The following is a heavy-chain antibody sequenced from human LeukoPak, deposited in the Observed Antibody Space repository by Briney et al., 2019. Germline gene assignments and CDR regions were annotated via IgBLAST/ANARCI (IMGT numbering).Heavy chain of an antibody. J-gene: IGHJ4*02. CDR1: GGSFSGYY. D-gene: IGHD6-13*01. Sequence: SETLSLTCAAYGGSFSGYYWSWIRQPPGKGLEWIGEINHSGSTNYNPSLKSRVTISVDTSKNQFSLRLSSVTAADTAVYYCARVLGLGSSWYPSYFDYWGQGTLVTVSS. CDR3: ARVLGLGSSWYPSYFDY. V-gene: IGHV4-34*01. CDR2: INHSGST.